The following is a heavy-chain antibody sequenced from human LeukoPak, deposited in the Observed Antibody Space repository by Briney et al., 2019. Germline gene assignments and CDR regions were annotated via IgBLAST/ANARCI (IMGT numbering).Heavy chain of an antibody. J-gene: IGHJ4*02. V-gene: IGHV3-9*01. CDR1: GFTFDDYA. D-gene: IGHD5-24*01. CDR3: AMLREGY. CDR2: ISWNSGSI. Sequence: GGSLRLSCAASGFTFDDYAMHWVRQAPGKGLEWVSGISWNSGSIGYADSVKGRFTISRDNAKNSLYLQMNSLRAEDTALYYCAMLREGYWGQGTLVTVSS.